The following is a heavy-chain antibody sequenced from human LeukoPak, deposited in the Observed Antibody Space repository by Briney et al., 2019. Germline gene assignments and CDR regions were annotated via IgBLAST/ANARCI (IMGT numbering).Heavy chain of an antibody. Sequence: GGSLRLSCVVSGATVSSNYVSWVRQAPGKGLEWVSVIYSGGATYYADSVKGRFTISRDISQNTLYLQMNGLRAEDTAVYYCARDFSGYWGQGTLVTVSS. CDR2: IYSGGAT. V-gene: IGHV3-66*01. J-gene: IGHJ4*01. CDR3: ARDFSGY. D-gene: IGHD3-10*01. CDR1: GATVSSNY.